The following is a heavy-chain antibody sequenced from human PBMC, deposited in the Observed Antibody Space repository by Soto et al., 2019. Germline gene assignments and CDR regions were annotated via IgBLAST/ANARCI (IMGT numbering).Heavy chain of an antibody. J-gene: IGHJ3*02. V-gene: IGHV3-30*03. Sequence: GGSLRLSCAASGFTLSSYEMHWVRQAPGKGLEWVAVISNSRSSQYYADSVKGRFTISRDNAKNTLYLQMNSLRTEDTAVYYCAGFEYSSSGIWGQGTMVTVSS. D-gene: IGHD6-6*01. CDR1: GFTLSSYE. CDR2: ISNSRSSQ. CDR3: AGFEYSSSGI.